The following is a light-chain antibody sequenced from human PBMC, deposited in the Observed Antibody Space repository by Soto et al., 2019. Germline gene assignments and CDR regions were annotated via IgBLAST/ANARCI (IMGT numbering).Light chain of an antibody. V-gene: IGLV2-23*01. CDR1: SSNVGSYNL. CDR2: EGT. CDR3: CSYAGGDTMI. J-gene: IGLJ2*01. Sequence: QSVLTQPASVSGSPGQSITISCTGTSSNVGSYNLVSWYRQHPGEAPKLMLYEGTRRPSGVSSRFSGSKSGNTASLTISGLQAGDEADYYCCSYAGGDTMIFGGGTKVTVL.